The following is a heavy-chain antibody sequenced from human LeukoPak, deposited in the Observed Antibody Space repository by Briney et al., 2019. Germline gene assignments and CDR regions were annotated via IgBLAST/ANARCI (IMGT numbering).Heavy chain of an antibody. CDR1: GYTFTSYY. V-gene: IGHV1-46*01. J-gene: IGHJ4*02. D-gene: IGHD2-2*01. Sequence: ASVKVSCKASGYTFTSYYMHWVGQAPGQGLEWMGIIDPSGGSTRYPQKFQGRVTMTGDTSTSTVYMELSSLRFEDTAVYYCARGSTYCSSISCPMINCDYWGRGTLVTVSS. CDR3: ARGSTYCSSISCPMINCDY. CDR2: IDPSGGST.